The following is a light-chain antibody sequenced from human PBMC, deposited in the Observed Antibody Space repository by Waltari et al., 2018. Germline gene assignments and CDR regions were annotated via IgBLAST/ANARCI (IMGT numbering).Light chain of an antibody. CDR1: QSIARN. CDR3: QQYNNWRT. J-gene: IGKJ2*01. V-gene: IGKV3-15*01. Sequence: LMTQSPATLSVSPGDRATLPCTARQSIARNLAWYQQKPGQPPRLLIYAASTKATGIPARFNGSGSGTEFTLTISSLQSEDFAVYYCQQYNNWRTFGQGTKLEIK. CDR2: AAS.